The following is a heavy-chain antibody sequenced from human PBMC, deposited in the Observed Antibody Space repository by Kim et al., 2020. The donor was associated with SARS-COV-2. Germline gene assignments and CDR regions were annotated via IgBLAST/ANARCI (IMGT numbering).Heavy chain of an antibody. V-gene: IGHV1-69*04. CDR1: GGTFSSYA. Sequence: SVKVSCKASGGTFSSYAISWVRQAPGQGLEWMGRIIPILGIANYAQKFQGRVTITADKSTSTAYMELSSLTSEDTAVYYCARDYDCGGDCSDWYFDLWGRGTLVTVSS. D-gene: IGHD2-21*02. CDR2: IIPILGIA. J-gene: IGHJ2*01. CDR3: ARDYDCGGDCSDWYFDL.